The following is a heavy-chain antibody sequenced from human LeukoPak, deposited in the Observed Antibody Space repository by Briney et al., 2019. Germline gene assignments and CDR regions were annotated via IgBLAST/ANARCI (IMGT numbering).Heavy chain of an antibody. CDR2: IYASGTT. Sequence: PSETLSLTRTVSGGSISSGSFYWSWIRQPAGKGLEWLGHIYASGTTNYNPSLKNRVTIFIDASKGQFSLELSSVTGADTAVYFCAREDEGYYYYYIDVWGKGTTVTISS. J-gene: IGHJ6*03. V-gene: IGHV4-61*09. CDR1: GGSISSGSFY. CDR3: AREDEGYYYYYIDV.